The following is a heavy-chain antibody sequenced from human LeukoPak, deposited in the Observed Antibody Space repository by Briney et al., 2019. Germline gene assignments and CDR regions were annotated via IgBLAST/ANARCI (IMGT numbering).Heavy chain of an antibody. V-gene: IGHV4-34*01. Sequence: PSETLSLTCAVYGGSFSGYYWTWIRQPPGKGLEWIGEIHHSGSANYNPSLKSRVTMSVDTSKSQFSLKLSSVTAADTAVYYCARAPYCSSTTCFGSYYNLGYWGQGTLVTASS. CDR1: GGSFSGYY. CDR3: ARAPYCSSTTCFGSYYNLGY. J-gene: IGHJ4*02. D-gene: IGHD2-2*01. CDR2: IHHSGSA.